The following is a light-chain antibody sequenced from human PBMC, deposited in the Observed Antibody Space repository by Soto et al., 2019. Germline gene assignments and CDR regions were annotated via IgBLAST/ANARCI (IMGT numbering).Light chain of an antibody. J-gene: IGKJ5*01. Sequence: IPLPQSPSSVSASVGDRVTITCRASQGISSWLAWYQQKPGKAPKLLIYAASSLQSGVPSRFSGSGSGTDFTLTISSLQPEDSAVYYCQQYDNWPITFGQGTRLEIK. CDR3: QQYDNWPIT. CDR1: QGISSW. V-gene: IGKV1-12*01. CDR2: AAS.